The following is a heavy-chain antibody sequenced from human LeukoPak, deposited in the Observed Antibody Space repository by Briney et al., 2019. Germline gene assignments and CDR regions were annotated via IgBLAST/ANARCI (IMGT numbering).Heavy chain of an antibody. CDR3: ASIQLYYFGLDV. V-gene: IGHV4-61*02. D-gene: IGHD4-11*01. CDR1: GGSISSGSYY. CDR2: INTSGST. Sequence: PSQTLSLTCTVSGGSISSGSYYWSWIRQPAGKGLEWIGRINTSGSTNYNPSLKNRVTISVDTSKNQFSLKLSSVTAADTAVYYCASIQLYYFGLDVWGQGTTVTVSS. J-gene: IGHJ6*02.